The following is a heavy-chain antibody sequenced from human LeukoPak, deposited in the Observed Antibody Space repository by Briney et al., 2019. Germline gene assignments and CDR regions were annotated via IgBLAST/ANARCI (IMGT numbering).Heavy chain of an antibody. CDR2: INTDGTST. CDR1: EFTFSRYW. Sequence: GRSLRLSCAASEFTFSRYWMHWVRQPPGKGLVWVSRINTDGTSTNYVDSVKGRFTISRDNAKNTLFLQMNSLRVEDTAIYYCARFGPLTGYVLDVWGQGTMVTVSS. J-gene: IGHJ3*01. D-gene: IGHD3-10*02. V-gene: IGHV3-74*01. CDR3: ARFGPLTGYVLDV.